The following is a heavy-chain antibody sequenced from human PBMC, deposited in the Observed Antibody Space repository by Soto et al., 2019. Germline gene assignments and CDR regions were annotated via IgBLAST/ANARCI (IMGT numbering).Heavy chain of an antibody. CDR1: GFTFSKYT. V-gene: IGHV3-30-3*01. CDR3: AREVYYDFWSGFNTPPYYFDD. J-gene: IGHJ4*02. CDR2: ISDDGSNT. Sequence: QVQLVESGGGVVQPGRSLRLSCAASGFTFSKYTMHWVRQAPGKGLEWVAAISDDGSNTYYADSVKGRFTISRDNSKNTLYLQMTSLSNEDTAVHYCAREVYYDFWSGFNTPPYYFDDWGQGTLVTVSS. D-gene: IGHD3-3*01.